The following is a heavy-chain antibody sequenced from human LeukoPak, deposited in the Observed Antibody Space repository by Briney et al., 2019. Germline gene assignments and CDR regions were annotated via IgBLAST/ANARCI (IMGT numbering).Heavy chain of an antibody. CDR1: GFTFSRYS. CDR3: AKGSSSSWYSVEY. CDR2: ISGSGTST. J-gene: IGHJ4*02. V-gene: IGHV3-23*01. Sequence: GGSLRLSCAASGFTFSRYSMNWVRQAPGKGLEWVSGISGSGTSTYYADSVKGRFTLSRDNSKNTLYLQMNSLRAEDTAVYYCAKGSSSSWYSVEYWGQGTLVTVSS. D-gene: IGHD6-13*01.